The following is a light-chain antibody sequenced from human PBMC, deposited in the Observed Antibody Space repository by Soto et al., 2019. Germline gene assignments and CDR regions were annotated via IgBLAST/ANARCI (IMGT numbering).Light chain of an antibody. V-gene: IGKV3-20*01. Sequence: EIVLRQSPGTLSLSPGERATLSCRASQSVSSSYLAWYQQKPGQAPRLLIYGASSRATGIPDRFSGSGSGTDFTLTISGLEPEDFAVYYCQQYGNSRGTFGQGTKVDIK. CDR2: GAS. J-gene: IGKJ1*01. CDR3: QQYGNSRGT. CDR1: QSVSSSY.